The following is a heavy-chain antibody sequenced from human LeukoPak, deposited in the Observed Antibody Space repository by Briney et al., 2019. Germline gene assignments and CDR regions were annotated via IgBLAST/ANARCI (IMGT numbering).Heavy chain of an antibody. D-gene: IGHD3-3*01. Sequence: ASVKVSCKASGYTFTGYYMHWVRQAPGQGLEWMGWINPNSGGTNYAQKFQGRVTMTRDTSISTAYMELSRLRSDDTAVYYCARVGTIFGVVSHFGYWGQGTLVTVSS. CDR2: INPNSGGT. CDR1: GYTFTGYY. J-gene: IGHJ4*02. CDR3: ARVGTIFGVVSHFGY. V-gene: IGHV1-2*02.